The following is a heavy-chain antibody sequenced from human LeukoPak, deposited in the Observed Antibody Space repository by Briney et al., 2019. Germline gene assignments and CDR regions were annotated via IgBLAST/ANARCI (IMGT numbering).Heavy chain of an antibody. CDR1: GYTFTSYG. Sequence: ASVKVSCKASGYTFTSYGISWVRQAPGQGLEWMGWISAYNGNTSYAQKLQGRVTMTTDTSTSTAYMELRSLRSDDTAVYYCARAYSGSYPSGDWFDPWGQGTLVTVSS. J-gene: IGHJ5*02. CDR2: ISAYNGNT. CDR3: ARAYSGSYPSGDWFDP. V-gene: IGHV1-18*01. D-gene: IGHD1-26*01.